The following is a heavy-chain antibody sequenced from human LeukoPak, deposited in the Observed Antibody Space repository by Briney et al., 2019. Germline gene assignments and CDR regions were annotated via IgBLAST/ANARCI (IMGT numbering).Heavy chain of an antibody. Sequence: ASVKVSCKASGYTFTSYGISWVRQAPGQGLEWMGGIDLEDGETIYAQKFQGRVTLTEDTSTDTAYMELSSLRSADTAMYYCAINAYCSSNSCWGNYYYYYMDVWGKGTTVTVSS. D-gene: IGHD2-2*01. J-gene: IGHJ6*03. CDR3: AINAYCSSNSCWGNYYYYYMDV. CDR1: GYTFTSYG. V-gene: IGHV1-24*01. CDR2: IDLEDGET.